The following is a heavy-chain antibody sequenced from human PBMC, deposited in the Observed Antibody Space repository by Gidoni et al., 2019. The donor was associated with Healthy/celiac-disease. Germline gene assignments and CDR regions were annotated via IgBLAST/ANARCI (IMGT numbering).Heavy chain of an antibody. D-gene: IGHD6-19*01. CDR2: INPSGGST. V-gene: IGHV1-46*03. CDR1: GFTFTSYY. Sequence: QVQLVQSGAEVHKPVASLKVSCKASGFTFTSYYMHWGRQAPGQGLECMGIINPSGGSTSYAKKFQGRVTMTRDTSTSTVYMELSSLRSEDTAVYYCAREGLSSGWPWLNYWGQGTLVTVSS. CDR3: AREGLSSGWPWLNY. J-gene: IGHJ4*02.